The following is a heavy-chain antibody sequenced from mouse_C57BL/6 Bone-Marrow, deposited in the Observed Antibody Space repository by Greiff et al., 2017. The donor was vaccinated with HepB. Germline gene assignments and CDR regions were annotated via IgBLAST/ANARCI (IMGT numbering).Heavy chain of an antibody. J-gene: IGHJ1*03. CDR2: INSDGGST. CDR1: EYEFPSHD. Sequence: EVKLTESGGGLVQPGESLKLSCESNEYEFPSHDMSWVRKTPEKRLELVAAINSDGGSTYYPDTMERRFIISRDNTKKTLYLQMSSLRSEDTALLSNYVGWYFDVWGTGTTVTVSS. D-gene: IGHD2-5*01. CDR3: YVGWYFDV. V-gene: IGHV5-2*01.